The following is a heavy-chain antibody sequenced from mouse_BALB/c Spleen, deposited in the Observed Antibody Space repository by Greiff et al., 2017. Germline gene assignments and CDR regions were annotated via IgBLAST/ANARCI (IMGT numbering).Heavy chain of an antibody. CDR1: GFTFSSYA. V-gene: IGHV5-6-5*01. CDR3: ARGYGSSYGYFDY. J-gene: IGHJ2*01. CDR2: ISSGGST. D-gene: IGHD1-1*01. Sequence: EVQVVESGGGLVKPGGSLKLSCAASGFTFSSYAMSWVRQTPEKRLEWVASISSGGSTYYPDSVKGRFTISRDNARNILYLQMSSLRSEDTAMYYCARGYGSSYGYFDYWGQGTTLTVSS.